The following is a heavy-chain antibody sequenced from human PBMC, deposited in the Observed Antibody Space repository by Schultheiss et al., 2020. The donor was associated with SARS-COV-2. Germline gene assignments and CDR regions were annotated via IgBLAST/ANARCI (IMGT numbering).Heavy chain of an antibody. V-gene: IGHV3-30*03. CDR1: GFTFSSYG. CDR2: ISYDGSNK. Sequence: GGSLRLSCAASGFTFSSYGMHWVRQAPGKGLEWVAVISYDGSNKYYADSVKGRFTISRDNSKNTLYLQMNSLRAEDTAVYYCARVMGGSYLYGMDVWGQGTTVTVSS. J-gene: IGHJ6*02. CDR3: ARVMGGSYLYGMDV. D-gene: IGHD1-26*01.